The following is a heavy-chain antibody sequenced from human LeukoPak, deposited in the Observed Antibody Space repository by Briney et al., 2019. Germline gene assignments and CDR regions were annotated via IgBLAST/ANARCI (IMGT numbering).Heavy chain of an antibody. CDR1: GYTFTGYY. CDR2: INPNSGGI. D-gene: IGHD3-10*01. CDR3: ARNQYLLWFGELSGMDV. V-gene: IGHV1-2*02. J-gene: IGHJ6*02. Sequence: ASVTVSCKASGYTFTGYYMHWVRQAPGQGLEWMGWINPNSGGINYVQKFQGRVTMTRDTSISTAYMELSRLRSDDTAVYYCARNQYLLWFGELSGMDVWGQGTTVTVSS.